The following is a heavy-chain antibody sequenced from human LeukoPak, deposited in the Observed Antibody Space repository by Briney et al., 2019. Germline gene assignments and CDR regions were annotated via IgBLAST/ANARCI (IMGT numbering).Heavy chain of an antibody. CDR2: ISSSSSYM. J-gene: IGHJ4*02. Sequence: PGGSLRLSCAASGFTFSSYSMNWVRQAPGKGLEWVSSISSSSSYMYYADSVKGRFTISRDNAKNSLYLQMNSLRAEDTAVYYCARDSIAAAGNFDYWGQGTLVTVSS. V-gene: IGHV3-21*01. CDR1: GFTFSSYS. D-gene: IGHD6-13*01. CDR3: ARDSIAAAGNFDY.